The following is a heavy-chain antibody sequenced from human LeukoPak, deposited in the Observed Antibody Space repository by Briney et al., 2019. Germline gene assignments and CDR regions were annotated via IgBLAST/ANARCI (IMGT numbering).Heavy chain of an antibody. CDR1: GYSISSGYY. CDR2: IYHSGST. V-gene: IGHV4-38-2*02. J-gene: IGHJ6*03. Sequence: SETLSLTCTVSGYSISSGYYWGWIRQPPGKGLEWIGSIYHSGSTYYNPSLKSRVTISVDTSKNQFSLKLSSVTAADTAVYYCARALNYYYYYYMDVWGKGTTVTISS. CDR3: ARALNYYYYYYMDV.